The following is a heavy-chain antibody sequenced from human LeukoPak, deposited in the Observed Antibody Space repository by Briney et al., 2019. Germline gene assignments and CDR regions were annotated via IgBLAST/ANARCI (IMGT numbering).Heavy chain of an antibody. D-gene: IGHD3-3*01. CDR2: KSASGHT. CDR1: GGSITNYY. CDR3: VREWS. V-gene: IGHV4-4*07. J-gene: IGHJ3*01. Sequence: SETLCLTCTISGGSITNYYWNWIRQSAGKGLEWIGRKSASGHTNYRSSLESRVTMSVDTSKNQFSLRLTSVTTADTAVYYCVREWSWGQGTMVTVSS.